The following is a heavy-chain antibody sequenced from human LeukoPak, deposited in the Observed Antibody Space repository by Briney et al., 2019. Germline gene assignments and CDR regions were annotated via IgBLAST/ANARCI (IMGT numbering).Heavy chain of an antibody. J-gene: IGHJ4*02. Sequence: SETLSLTCTVSGYSISSPYYWAWIRQPPGRGLEWIASIYHGGNTYYNPSLESRGTISVDTSKNQFSLKLSSVTAADTAVYFCARGYSGSYHSPFYWGQGTLVTVSS. D-gene: IGHD1-26*01. CDR1: GYSISSPYY. CDR2: IYHGGNT. CDR3: ARGYSGSYHSPFY. V-gene: IGHV4-38-2*02.